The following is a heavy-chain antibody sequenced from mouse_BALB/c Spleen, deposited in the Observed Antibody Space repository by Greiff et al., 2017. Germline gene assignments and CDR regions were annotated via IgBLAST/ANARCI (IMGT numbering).Heavy chain of an antibody. V-gene: IGHV5-9-4*01. D-gene: IGHD1-1*01. CDR1: GFTFSSYA. CDR2: ISSGDSYT. Sequence: EVQLVESGGGLVKPGGSLKLSCAASGFTFSSYAMSWVRQSPEKRLEWVAEISSGDSYTYYPDTVTGRFTISRDNAKNTLYLEMSSLRSEDTAMYYCARDRGSSSAWFAYWGQGTLVTVSA. J-gene: IGHJ3*01. CDR3: ARDRGSSSAWFAY.